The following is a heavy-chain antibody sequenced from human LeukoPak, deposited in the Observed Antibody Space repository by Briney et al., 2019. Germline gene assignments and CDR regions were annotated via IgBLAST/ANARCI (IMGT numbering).Heavy chain of an antibody. Sequence: PGGPLRLSCAAAGCTFSSYAMSWVGQAPGEGLEWVSAIFGDGGSTFYADSVKGRFTISRDNSKHTLYLQMNSLRAEDTAVYYCAKEIAVAGQGAFDIWGQGTMVTVSS. D-gene: IGHD6-19*01. CDR2: IFGDGGST. CDR1: GCTFSSYA. J-gene: IGHJ3*02. CDR3: AKEIAVAGQGAFDI. V-gene: IGHV3-23*01.